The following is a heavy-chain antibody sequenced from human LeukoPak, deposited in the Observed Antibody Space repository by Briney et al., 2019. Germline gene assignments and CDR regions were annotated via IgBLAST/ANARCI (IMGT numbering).Heavy chain of an antibody. V-gene: IGHV4-59*01. CDR2: IFHFGSP. Sequence: PSETLSLTCAVYGGSFSGYYWNWIRQSPGKGLEWIGYIFHFGSPHYSPSLRSRVTMSIDTSKNQFSLKLTSVTTADTAIYYCASSRRGYTSGWFFDYWGQGALVTVSS. CDR3: ASSRRGYTSGWFFDY. D-gene: IGHD6-13*01. J-gene: IGHJ4*02. CDR1: GGSFSGYY.